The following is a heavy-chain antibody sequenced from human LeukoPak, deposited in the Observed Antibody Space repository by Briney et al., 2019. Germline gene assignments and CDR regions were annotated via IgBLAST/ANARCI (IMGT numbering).Heavy chain of an antibody. V-gene: IGHV3-48*04. J-gene: IGHJ6*04. Sequence: GGSLRLSCVASGFTFSDYSMHWVRQTPGRGLEWVSYISSSGSAIYYAASVKGRFTISRDNAKNSLYLQMNSLRAEDTAVYYCAELGITMIGGVWGKGTTVTISS. CDR1: GFTFSDYS. D-gene: IGHD3-10*02. CDR3: AELGITMIGGV. CDR2: ISSSGSAI.